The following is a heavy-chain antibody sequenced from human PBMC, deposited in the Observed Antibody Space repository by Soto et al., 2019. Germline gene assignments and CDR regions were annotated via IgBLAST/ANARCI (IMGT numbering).Heavy chain of an antibody. J-gene: IGHJ3*02. CDR2: IYYSEST. CDR3: ARRLRLDDAFDI. Sequence: PSETLSLTCTVSGGSISSYYWSWIRRPPEKGLEWIGYIYYSESTNYSPSLKSRVTISIDTSKNQFSLKLSSVTAADTAVYYCARRLRLDDAFDIWGQGTMVTVSS. CDR1: GGSISSYY. D-gene: IGHD4-17*01. V-gene: IGHV4-59*08.